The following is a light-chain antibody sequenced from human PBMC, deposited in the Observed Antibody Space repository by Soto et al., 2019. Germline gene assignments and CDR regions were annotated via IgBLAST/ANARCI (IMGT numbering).Light chain of an antibody. V-gene: IGKV1-27*01. J-gene: IGKJ1*01. CDR3: QQYYSAPWT. CDR2: DAS. CDR1: QAITTY. Sequence: DIQMTQTPSSLSASLVDRFTITFHASQAITTYLAWYQQKPGQAPNLLIYDASNLHSGVPSRFSGSGSGTHFTLTISSLQPDDFATYFCQQYYSAPWTFGQGTKVDI.